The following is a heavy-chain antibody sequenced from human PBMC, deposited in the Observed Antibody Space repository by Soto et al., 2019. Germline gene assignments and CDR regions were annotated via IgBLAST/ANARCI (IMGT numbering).Heavy chain of an antibody. Sequence: SVKVSCKASGGTFSSYAISWVRQAPGQGLEWMGGIIPIFGTANYAQKFQGRVTITADKSTSTAYMELSSLRSEDTAMYYCARVGHYYDSSGFDYWGQGTLVTVSS. J-gene: IGHJ4*02. CDR2: IIPIFGTA. CDR1: GGTFSSYA. D-gene: IGHD3-22*01. CDR3: ARVGHYYDSSGFDY. V-gene: IGHV1-69*06.